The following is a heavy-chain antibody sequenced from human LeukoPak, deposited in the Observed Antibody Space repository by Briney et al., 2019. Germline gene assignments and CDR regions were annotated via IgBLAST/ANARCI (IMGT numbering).Heavy chain of an antibody. CDR3: ARLNSYFDY. CDR2: IYYTGST. D-gene: IGHD1/OR15-1a*01. CDR1: GGSISGYY. Sequence: PSETLSLTCTVSGGSISGYYWSWIRQHPGKGLECIGYIYYTGSTFYNPSLESRVTISVDTSKNQFSLKLSSVTAADTAVYFCARLNSYFDYWGQGTLVTVSS. V-gene: IGHV4-31*03. J-gene: IGHJ4*02.